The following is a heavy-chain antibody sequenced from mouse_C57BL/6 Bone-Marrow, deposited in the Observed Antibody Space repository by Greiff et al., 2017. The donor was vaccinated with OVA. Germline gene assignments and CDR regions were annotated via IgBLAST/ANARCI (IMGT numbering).Heavy chain of an antibody. CDR1: GYTFTSYG. CDR3: ARRITAVVAPFDY. D-gene: IGHD1-1*01. Sequence: VMLVESGAELARPGASVKLSCKASGYTFTSYGISWVKQRTGQGLEWIGEIYPRSGNTYYNEKFKGKATLTADKSSSTAYMELRSLTSEDSAVYFCARRITAVVAPFDYWGQGTTLTVSS. J-gene: IGHJ2*01. CDR2: IYPRSGNT. V-gene: IGHV1-81*01.